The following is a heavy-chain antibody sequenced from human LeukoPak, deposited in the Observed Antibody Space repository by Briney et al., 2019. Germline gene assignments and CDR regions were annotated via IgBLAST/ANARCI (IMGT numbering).Heavy chain of an antibody. CDR3: ARDKGAVAGTLFDY. Sequence: PGGSLRLSCVASGFSLSDYYMSWIRQAPGKGLEWVSYIGSTIYYADPVKGRFTISRDNAKNSLYLQMNSLRAEDTAVYYCARDKGAVAGTLFDYWGQGTLVTVSS. J-gene: IGHJ4*02. CDR2: IGSTI. D-gene: IGHD6-19*01. V-gene: IGHV3-11*04. CDR1: GFSLSDYY.